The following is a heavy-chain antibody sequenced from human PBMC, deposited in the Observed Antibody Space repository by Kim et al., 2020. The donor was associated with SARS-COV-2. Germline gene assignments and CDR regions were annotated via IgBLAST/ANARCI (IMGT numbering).Heavy chain of an antibody. J-gene: IGHJ6*02. Sequence: SLKSRVTISVDTSKNQFSLKLSSVTAADTAVYYCARGSPETSYYYYGMDVWGQGTTVTVSS. D-gene: IGHD6-13*01. CDR3: ARGSPETSYYYYGMDV. V-gene: IGHV4-31*02.